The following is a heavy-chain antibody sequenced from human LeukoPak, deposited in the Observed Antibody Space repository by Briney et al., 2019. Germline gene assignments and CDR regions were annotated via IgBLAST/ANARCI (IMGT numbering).Heavy chain of an antibody. D-gene: IGHD6-19*01. CDR3: AGHSSGWHFDS. J-gene: IGHJ4*02. V-gene: IGHV4-59*01. Sequence: PSETLSLTCTVSGGSISSYYWSWIRQPPGKGLEWIGYIYYSGSTNYNPSLKSRVTISVDTSKNQFSLKLSSVTAADTAVYYCAGHSSGWHFDSWGQGALVTVSS. CDR1: GGSISSYY. CDR2: IYYSGST.